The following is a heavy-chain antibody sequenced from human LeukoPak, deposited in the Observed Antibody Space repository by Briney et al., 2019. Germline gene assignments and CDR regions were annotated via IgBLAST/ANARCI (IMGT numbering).Heavy chain of an antibody. J-gene: IGHJ5*02. D-gene: IGHD2-2*01. CDR1: GGSMITYY. V-gene: IGHV4-4*07. CDR3: AKAHSVVVPAAMRRNWFDP. Sequence: SETLSLTCSISGGSMITYYWSWIRQPAGKGLEWIGRFRPSETSDHNPSLKSRVTISVDTSKNQFSLKLSSVTAAYTAVYYCAKAHSVVVPAAMRRNWFDPWGQGTLVTVSS. CDR2: FRPSETS.